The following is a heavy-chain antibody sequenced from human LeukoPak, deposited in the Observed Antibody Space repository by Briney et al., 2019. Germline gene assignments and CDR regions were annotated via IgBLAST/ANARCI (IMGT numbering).Heavy chain of an antibody. J-gene: IGHJ3*02. CDR3: AKERGTAVVTAFDI. Sequence: HSGGSLRLSCAASGFIFSRNWMSWVRQAPGKGLEWVANIKQDGSEKYYVDSVKGRFTISRDNAKNSLYLQMNSLRAEDTAVYYCAKERGTAVVTAFDIWGQGTMVTVSS. V-gene: IGHV3-7*01. CDR1: GFIFSRNW. D-gene: IGHD5-18*01. CDR2: IKQDGSEK.